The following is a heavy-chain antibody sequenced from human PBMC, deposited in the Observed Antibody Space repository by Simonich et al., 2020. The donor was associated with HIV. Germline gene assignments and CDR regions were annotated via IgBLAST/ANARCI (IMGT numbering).Heavy chain of an antibody. CDR1: GGSFSGYY. Sequence: QVQLQQWGAGLLKPSETLSLTCAVYGGSFSGYYWSWIRQSPGRGLEGIGEITYRGSTNHKPSLKSRVTISVDTSKKQFSLKLNSVTVADTAVYYCAREVGYYPPHLEENNAFDFWGQGTLVTVSS. CDR3: AREVGYYPPHLEENNAFDF. J-gene: IGHJ3*01. V-gene: IGHV4-34*01. D-gene: IGHD3-10*01. CDR2: ITYRGST.